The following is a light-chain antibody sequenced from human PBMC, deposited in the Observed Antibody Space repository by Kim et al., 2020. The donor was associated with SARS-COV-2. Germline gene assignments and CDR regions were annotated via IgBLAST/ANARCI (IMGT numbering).Light chain of an antibody. V-gene: IGKV1-NL1*01. CDR1: QAISYA. J-gene: IGKJ2*01. CDR3: HQYYNAPYS. Sequence: DIQMAQSPSSLSASVGDRVTITCRASQAISYALAWYQQKPGTAPKVLVYAASKLQTGVPSRFSGSGSGPDYTLTISSLQPEDFATYYCHQYYNAPYSFGQGTKLEI. CDR2: AAS.